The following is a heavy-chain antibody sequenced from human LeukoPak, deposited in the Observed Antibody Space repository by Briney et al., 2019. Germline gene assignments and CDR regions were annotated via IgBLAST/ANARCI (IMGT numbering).Heavy chain of an antibody. CDR2: IEKDGSNK. V-gene: IGHV3-30*02. J-gene: IGHJ4*02. CDR3: AKDLEQWPAVPEY. Sequence: GGSLRLSCAASGFTFKTYGMHWVRQAPGKGLDWVAFIEKDGSNKYYADSVKGRFTVSRDNSKNGLYLQMNSLRPEETALYYCAKDLEQWPAVPEYWGQGTLVIVSS. D-gene: IGHD6-19*01. CDR1: GFTFKTYG.